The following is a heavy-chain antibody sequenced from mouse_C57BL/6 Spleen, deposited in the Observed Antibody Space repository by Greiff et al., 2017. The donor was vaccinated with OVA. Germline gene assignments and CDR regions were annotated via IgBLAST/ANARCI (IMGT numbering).Heavy chain of an antibody. V-gene: IGHV1-53*01. CDR1: GYTFTSYW. CDR3: ARRVITTVKEAWFAY. J-gene: IGHJ3*01. CDR2: INPSNGGT. D-gene: IGHD1-1*01. Sequence: QVQLQQSGTELVKPGASVKLSCKASGYTFTSYWMHWVKQRPGQGLEWIGNINPSNGGTNYNEKFKSKATLTVDKSSSTAYMQLSSLTSEDSAVYYCARRVITTVKEAWFAYWGQGTLVTVSA.